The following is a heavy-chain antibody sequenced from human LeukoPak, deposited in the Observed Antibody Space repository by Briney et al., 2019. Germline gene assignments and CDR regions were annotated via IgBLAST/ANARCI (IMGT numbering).Heavy chain of an antibody. Sequence: GGSLRLSCTASGFTFGDYAMSWVRQAPGKGLEWVGFIRSKVYGGSTEYAASVKGRFRISREDSKCMAHLQMNGLKTEVTAGDYCTGSYGYGPYVYWGQGALVTVSS. CDR2: IRSKVYGGST. V-gene: IGHV3-49*04. D-gene: IGHD5-18*01. J-gene: IGHJ4*02. CDR1: GFTFGDYA. CDR3: TGSYGYGPYVY.